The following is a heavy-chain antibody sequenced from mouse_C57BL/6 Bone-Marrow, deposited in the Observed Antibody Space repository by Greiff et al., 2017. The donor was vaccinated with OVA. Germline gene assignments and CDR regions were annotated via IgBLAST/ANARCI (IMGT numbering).Heavy chain of an antibody. V-gene: IGHV5-12*01. CDR2: ISNGGGST. CDR1: GFTFSDYY. Sequence: EVKLMESGGGLVQPGGSLKLSCAASGFTFSDYYMYWVRQTPEKRLEWVAYISNGGGSTYYPDTVKGRFTISRDNAKNTLYLQMSRLKSEDTAMYYCARQGNYDFYAMDYWGQGTSVTVSS. J-gene: IGHJ4*01. CDR3: ARQGNYDFYAMDY. D-gene: IGHD1-1*02.